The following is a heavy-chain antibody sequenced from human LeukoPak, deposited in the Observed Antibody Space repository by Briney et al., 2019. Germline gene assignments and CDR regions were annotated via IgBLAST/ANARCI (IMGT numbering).Heavy chain of an antibody. J-gene: IGHJ4*02. CDR3: AKERAPSYYDFWSGPHGY. CDR1: GCTFSSYA. Sequence: GGSLRLSCAASGCTFSSYAMSWVRQAPGKGLEWVSAISGSGGSTYYADSVKGRFTISRDNSKNTLYLQMNSLRAEDRAVYYCAKERAPSYYDFWSGPHGYWGQETLVTVSS. CDR2: ISGSGGST. V-gene: IGHV3-23*01. D-gene: IGHD3-3*01.